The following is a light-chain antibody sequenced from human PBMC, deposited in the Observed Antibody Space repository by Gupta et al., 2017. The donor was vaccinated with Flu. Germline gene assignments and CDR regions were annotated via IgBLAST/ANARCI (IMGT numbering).Light chain of an antibody. J-gene: IGLJ3*02. CDR3: TSYKTSSTRGV. V-gene: IGLV2-14*01. Sequence: MAIACTGTSSDVVGYNLVSWYKQNTGTAPKRMMCEVSNRPSGVPNRFSGSKSGNTASLSICGLRAEDEADYYCTSYKTSSTRGVFGGGTKLTVL. CDR2: EVS. CDR1: SSDVVGYNL.